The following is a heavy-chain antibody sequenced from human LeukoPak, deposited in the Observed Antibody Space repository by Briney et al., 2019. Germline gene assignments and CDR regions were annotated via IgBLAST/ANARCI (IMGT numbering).Heavy chain of an antibody. CDR2: ISYDGNNK. Sequence: PGGSLRLSCEASEITFSSYAMHWVRQAPGKGLEWVAVISYDGNNKYYADSVKGRFTISRDNSKNTLYVQMNSLRVEDTAVYYCARDADDHGDSFDYWGQGALVTVSS. D-gene: IGHD4-17*01. CDR1: EITFSSYA. CDR3: ARDADDHGDSFDY. V-gene: IGHV3-30-3*01. J-gene: IGHJ4*02.